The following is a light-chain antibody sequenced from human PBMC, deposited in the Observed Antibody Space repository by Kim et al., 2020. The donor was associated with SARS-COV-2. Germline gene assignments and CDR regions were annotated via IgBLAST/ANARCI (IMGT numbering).Light chain of an antibody. CDR1: SSNIGINA. V-gene: IGLV1-44*01. CDR3: ATWDDSLEGWV. Sequence: QSVLTQPPSASGTPGQRVKISCSGSSSNIGINAVYWYQQFPGTAPKLLIYNDHQRPSGVPDRFSGSKSGTSASLAVSGLQSDDEADYYCATWDDSLEGWVFGGGTQLTVL. J-gene: IGLJ3*02. CDR2: NDH.